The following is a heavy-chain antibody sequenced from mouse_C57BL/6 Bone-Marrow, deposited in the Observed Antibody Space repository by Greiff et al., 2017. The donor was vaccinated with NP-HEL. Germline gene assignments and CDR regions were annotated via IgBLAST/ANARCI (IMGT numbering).Heavy chain of an antibody. CDR3: VGIYYGSSYGYFDV. Sequence: QVQLKESGAELVMPGASVKLSCKASGYTFTSYWMHWVKQRPGQGLEWIGEIDPSDSYTNSNQKFKGKSTLTVDKSSSTAYMQLSSLTSEDSAVYYCVGIYYGSSYGYFDVWGTGTTVTVSS. J-gene: IGHJ1*03. D-gene: IGHD1-1*01. CDR2: IDPSDSYT. V-gene: IGHV1-69*01. CDR1: GYTFTSYW.